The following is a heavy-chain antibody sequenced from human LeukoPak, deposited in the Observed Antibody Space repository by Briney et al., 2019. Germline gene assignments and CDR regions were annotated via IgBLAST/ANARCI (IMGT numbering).Heavy chain of an antibody. Sequence: PGGSLRLSCAASGFTFSSYAMSWVRQAPGKGLEWVSAIGGSGGSTYYADSVKGRFTISGDNSKNTLYLQMNSLRAEDTAVYYCAKAPTRSEGFDYWGQGTLVTVSS. CDR1: GFTFSSYA. V-gene: IGHV3-23*01. J-gene: IGHJ4*02. CDR3: AKAPTRSEGFDY. CDR2: IGGSGGST.